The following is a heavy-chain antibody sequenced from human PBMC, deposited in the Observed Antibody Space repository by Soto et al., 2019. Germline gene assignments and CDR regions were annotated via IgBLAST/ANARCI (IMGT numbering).Heavy chain of an antibody. Sequence: PGGSLRLSCAASGFTFSSYGMHWVRQAPGKGLGWVAVIWYGGSNKYYADSVKGRFTISRDNSKNTLYLQMNSLRAEDTAVYYCAGDPGQLWVVGMDVWGQGTTVTVSS. CDR1: GFTFSSYG. CDR3: AGDPGQLWVVGMDV. D-gene: IGHD5-18*01. V-gene: IGHV3-33*01. J-gene: IGHJ6*02. CDR2: IWYGGSNK.